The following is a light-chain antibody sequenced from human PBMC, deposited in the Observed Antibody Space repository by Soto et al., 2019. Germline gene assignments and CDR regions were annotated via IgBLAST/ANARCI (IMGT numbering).Light chain of an antibody. J-gene: IGKJ2*01. Sequence: DIVMTQSPDSLAVSLGERATINCKSSQNILYSPNNKNYLAWYQQKPGQPPKLLTYWASTRQSGVPDRFSGSESETDYTLTIRSEQSEDVAVYYCLQYYNSYTFGQGTKLEI. CDR2: WAS. V-gene: IGKV4-1*01. CDR1: QNILYSPNNKNY. CDR3: LQYYNSYT.